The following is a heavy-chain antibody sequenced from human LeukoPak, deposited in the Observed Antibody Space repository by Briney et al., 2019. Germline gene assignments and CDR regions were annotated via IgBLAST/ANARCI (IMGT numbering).Heavy chain of an antibody. CDR2: ISYDASDK. CDR1: NSVG. V-gene: IGHV3-30*18. Sequence: NSVGLDWVRIIPKKGLERVAFISYDASDKYYADSVKGRFTISRDNSKNTLYLQMNSLRAEDAAVYYCAKDRGWYFDYWGQGTLVTVSS. CDR3: AKDRGWYFDY. D-gene: IGHD6-19*01. J-gene: IGHJ4*02.